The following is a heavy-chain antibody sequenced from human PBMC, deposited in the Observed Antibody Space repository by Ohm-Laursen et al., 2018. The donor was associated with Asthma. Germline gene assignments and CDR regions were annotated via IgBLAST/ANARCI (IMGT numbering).Heavy chain of an antibody. CDR2: VRNKANSYTT. Sequence: SLRLSCSASGFTFSDLYMDWVRQAPGKGLEWVALVRNKANSYTTEHAASVKGRFTISRDDSKNSVYLQMNSLKTEDTAVYYCTSVSYGGARLDSWGQGTLVTVSS. CDR3: TSVSYGGARLDS. J-gene: IGHJ4*02. CDR1: GFTFSDLY. D-gene: IGHD2-21*01. V-gene: IGHV3-72*01.